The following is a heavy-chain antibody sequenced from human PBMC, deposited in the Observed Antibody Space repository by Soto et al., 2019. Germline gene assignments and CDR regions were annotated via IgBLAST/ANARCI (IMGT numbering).Heavy chain of an antibody. J-gene: IGHJ6*02. Sequence: GGSLRLSCAASGFTFSSYSMNWVRQAPGKGLEWVSSISSSSSYIYYADSVKGRFTISRDNAKNSLYLQMNSLRAEDTAVYYCARDLACSGGSCPLLVPYYYYGMDVWGQGTTVTVSS. D-gene: IGHD2-15*01. CDR3: ARDLACSGGSCPLLVPYYYYGMDV. CDR2: ISSSSSYI. V-gene: IGHV3-21*01. CDR1: GFTFSSYS.